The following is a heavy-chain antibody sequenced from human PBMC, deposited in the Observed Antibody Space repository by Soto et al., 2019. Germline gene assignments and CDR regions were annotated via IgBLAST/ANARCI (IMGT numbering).Heavy chain of an antibody. V-gene: IGHV4-39*07. Sequence: SETRSLTCAVYGGSFSSSSYYWRWIRQPPGKGLDLIRCIYYSVITYYNPSLKSRVTISVDTSKNQLSLKLASMTAADTAVYYCAREMHAGFTHYFDAGGQWTVVTVS. CDR2: IYYSVIT. J-gene: IGHJ5*02. CDR1: GGSFSSSSYY. D-gene: IGHD1-26*01. CDR3: AREMHAGFTHYFDA.